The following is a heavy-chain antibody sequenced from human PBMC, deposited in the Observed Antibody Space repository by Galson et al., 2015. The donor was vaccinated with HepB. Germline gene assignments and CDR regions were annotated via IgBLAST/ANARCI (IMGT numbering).Heavy chain of an antibody. CDR3: TRARLRWSHTPYSFDY. Sequence: SLRLSCAASGFTFGDYAMSWVRQAPGKGLEWVGFIRSKAYGGTTEYAASVKGRFTISRDDSKSIAYLQMNSLKTEDTAVYYCTRARLRWSHTPYSFDYWGQGTLVTVSS. V-gene: IGHV3-49*04. J-gene: IGHJ4*02. CDR2: IRSKAYGGTT. D-gene: IGHD4-23*01. CDR1: GFTFGDYA.